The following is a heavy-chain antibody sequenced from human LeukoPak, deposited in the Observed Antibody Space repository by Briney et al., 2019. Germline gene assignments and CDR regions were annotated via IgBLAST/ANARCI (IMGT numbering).Heavy chain of an antibody. CDR2: INQDGSKK. CDR3: ARSGITVTTMDNWWFGDWFDP. D-gene: IGHD4-17*01. V-gene: IGHV3-7*01. J-gene: IGHJ5*02. Sequence: PGGSLRLSCAASGFTFSTYWMTWVRHRQAPGKGLEWVANINQDGSKKYYVDSVKGRFTISRDNAKNSLYLQMDSLRAEDTAVYYCARSGITVTTMDNWWFGDWFDPWGQGTLVTVSS. CDR1: GFTFSTYW.